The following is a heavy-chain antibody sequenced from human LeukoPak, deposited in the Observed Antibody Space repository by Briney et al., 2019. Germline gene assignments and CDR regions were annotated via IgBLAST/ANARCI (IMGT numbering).Heavy chain of an antibody. Sequence: GGSLRLSCAASGFTFSSYAMSWVRQAPGKGLEWVALIWYDGSNKYYADSVKGRFTISRDISKNTLYLQMSSLRAEDTAVYYCAKDAGNYYQRFFDYWGQGTLVTVSS. V-gene: IGHV3-33*06. CDR1: GFTFSSYA. J-gene: IGHJ4*02. CDR3: AKDAGNYYQRFFDY. CDR2: IWYDGSNK. D-gene: IGHD1-26*01.